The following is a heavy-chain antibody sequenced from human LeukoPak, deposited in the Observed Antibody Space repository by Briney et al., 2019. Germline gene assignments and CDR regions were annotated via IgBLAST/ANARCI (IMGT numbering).Heavy chain of an antibody. D-gene: IGHD2-2*01. J-gene: IGHJ4*02. CDR2: ISKSGSTI. V-gene: IGHV3-48*03. CDR3: ARVESGSCSSTRCRNIDY. Sequence: GGSLRLSCAASGFTFSSYEMNWVRQAPGKGLEWVSYISKSGSTIYYADSVKGRFTISRDNAKNSLYLQMNSLRGEDTAVYYCARVESGSCSSTRCRNIDYWGQGTLVTVSS. CDR1: GFTFSSYE.